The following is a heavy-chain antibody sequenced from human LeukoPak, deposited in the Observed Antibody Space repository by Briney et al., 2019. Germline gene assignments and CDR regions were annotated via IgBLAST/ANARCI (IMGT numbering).Heavy chain of an antibody. Sequence: GGSLRLSCAAAGFTFSSYALNWVRQAPGKGLEWVSSISSSSSYIYYADSVKGRFTISRDNAKNSLYLQMNSLRAEDTAVYYCARDRMADDYVWGSYRDDAFDIWGQGTMVTVSS. V-gene: IGHV3-21*01. CDR2: ISSSSSYI. CDR1: GFTFSSYA. D-gene: IGHD3-16*02. CDR3: ARDRMADDYVWGSYRDDAFDI. J-gene: IGHJ3*02.